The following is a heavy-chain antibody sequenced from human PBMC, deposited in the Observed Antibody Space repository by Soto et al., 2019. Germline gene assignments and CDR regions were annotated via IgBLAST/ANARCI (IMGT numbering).Heavy chain of an antibody. CDR1: GGSFSGYY. V-gene: IGHV4-34*01. Sequence: QVQLQQWGAGLLKPSETLSLTCAVYGGSFSGYYWSWIRQPPGKGLEWIGEINHSGSSNYNPSLKRRVTISVDTSKNQFSLKLSSVTAADTAVYYCARDSDYVWGSYRRPYYFDYWGQGTLVTVSS. J-gene: IGHJ4*02. D-gene: IGHD3-16*02. CDR3: ARDSDYVWGSYRRPYYFDY. CDR2: INHSGSS.